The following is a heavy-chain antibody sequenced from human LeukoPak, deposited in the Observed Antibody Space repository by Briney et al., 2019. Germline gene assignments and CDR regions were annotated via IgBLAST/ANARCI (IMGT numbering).Heavy chain of an antibody. J-gene: IGHJ5*02. D-gene: IGHD6-19*01. Sequence: GGSLRLSCAVSGLTFSDYYMSWTRQAPGKGPELVSYISPSGSSIFYVDSVKGRFTISRDNAKNSLYLQMNSLRAEDTAVYYCAREAGDSSGWYNWFDPWGQGTLVTVSS. CDR1: GLTFSDYY. V-gene: IGHV3-11*04. CDR2: ISPSGSSI. CDR3: AREAGDSSGWYNWFDP.